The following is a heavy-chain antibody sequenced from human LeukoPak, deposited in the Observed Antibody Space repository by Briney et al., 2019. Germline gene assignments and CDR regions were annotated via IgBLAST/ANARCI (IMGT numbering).Heavy chain of an antibody. D-gene: IGHD3-22*01. J-gene: IGHJ4*02. Sequence: PSATLSLTCTVSGGSFSSSSHYWGWNRQPPGKGLEWIGSIYYSGYTYYNPSPKSRATTSENTSKNQFSLKLSSVTAAATAVYFRARHVCWYYDSSGYSDSWGQGTMVTVSS. CDR2: IYYSGYT. V-gene: IGHV4-39*01. CDR3: ARHVCWYYDSSGYSDS. CDR1: GGSFSSSSHY.